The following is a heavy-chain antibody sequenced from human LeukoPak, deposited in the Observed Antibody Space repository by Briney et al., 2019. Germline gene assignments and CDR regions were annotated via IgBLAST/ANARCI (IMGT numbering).Heavy chain of an antibody. Sequence: SETLSLTCTVSGGSISNYYWIWIRQPAGKGLEWIGRIYTSGSTDYNPSPESRVSMSLDTSKNQIMLKLNSVTAADTAVYYCARTYCGGGNCYHFDYWGQGTLVTVSS. CDR2: IYTSGST. J-gene: IGHJ4*02. CDR1: GGSISNYY. D-gene: IGHD2-15*01. CDR3: ARTYCGGGNCYHFDY. V-gene: IGHV4-4*07.